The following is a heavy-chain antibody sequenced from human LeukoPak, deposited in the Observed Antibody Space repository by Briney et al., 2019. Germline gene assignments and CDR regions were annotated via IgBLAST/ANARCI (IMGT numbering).Heavy chain of an antibody. CDR1: GYTFTGYY. CDR3: ARDRMATIRVFDP. D-gene: IGHD5-12*01. V-gene: IGHV1-2*02. Sequence: ASVKVSCKASGYTFTGYYMHWVRQAPGQGLEWMGWINPNSGGTNYAQKFQGRVTMTRDTSISTAYMELSRLRSDDTAVYYCARDRMATIRVFDPWGQGTLVTVSS. CDR2: INPNSGGT. J-gene: IGHJ5*02.